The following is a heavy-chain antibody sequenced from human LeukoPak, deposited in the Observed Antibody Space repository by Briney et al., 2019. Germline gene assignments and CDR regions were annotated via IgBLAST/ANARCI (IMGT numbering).Heavy chain of an antibody. Sequence: SETLSLTCTVSGGSTSSYYWSWIRQPPGKGLEWIGYIYYSGSTNYNPSLKSRVTLSMDTSKNQFSLKLRSVTAADTAVYFCARFPYFEGFDYWGQGTQVIVSS. D-gene: IGHD3-9*01. CDR3: ARFPYFEGFDY. CDR2: IYYSGST. J-gene: IGHJ4*02. CDR1: GGSTSSYY. V-gene: IGHV4-59*12.